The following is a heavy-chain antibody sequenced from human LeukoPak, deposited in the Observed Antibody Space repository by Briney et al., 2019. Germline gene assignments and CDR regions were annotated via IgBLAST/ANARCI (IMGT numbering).Heavy chain of an antibody. CDR2: ISGSGGST. CDR1: GFTFSSYA. Sequence: GGSLRLSCAASGFTFSSYAMSWVRQAPGKGLEWVSAISGSGGSTYYADSVKGRFTISRDNSKNTLYLQMNSLRAEDTAVYYCAKVPSGGYYYGSGVFDYWGQGTLVTVSS. V-gene: IGHV3-23*01. D-gene: IGHD3-10*01. J-gene: IGHJ4*02. CDR3: AKVPSGGYYYGSGVFDY.